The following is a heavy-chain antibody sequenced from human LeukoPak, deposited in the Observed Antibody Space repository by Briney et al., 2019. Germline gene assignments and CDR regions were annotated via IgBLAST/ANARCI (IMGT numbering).Heavy chain of an antibody. V-gene: IGHV4-31*03. CDR3: ARDPGRWQQLGYFDY. D-gene: IGHD5-24*01. Sequence: SETLSLTCTVSGVSISSGGYYWRWIRQHPGKGLEWIGYIYYSGSTYYNPSLKSRVTISVDTSKNQFSLKLSSVTAADTAVYYCARDPGRWQQLGYFDYWGQGTLVTVSS. J-gene: IGHJ4*02. CDR1: GVSISSGGYY. CDR2: IYYSGST.